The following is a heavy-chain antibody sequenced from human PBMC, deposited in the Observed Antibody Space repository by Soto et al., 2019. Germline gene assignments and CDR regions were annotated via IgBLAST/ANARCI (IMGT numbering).Heavy chain of an antibody. J-gene: IGHJ5*02. D-gene: IGHD2-2*01. CDR3: ARGIGYCSSTSCYERGGWFDP. CDR2: IIPIFGTA. V-gene: IGHV1-69*13. CDR1: GGTFSSYA. Sequence: ASVKVSCKASGGTFSSYAISWVRQAPGQGLEWMGGIIPIFGTANYARKFQGRVTITADESTSTAYMELSSLRSEDTAVYYCARGIGYCSSTSCYERGGWFDPWGQGTLVTVSS.